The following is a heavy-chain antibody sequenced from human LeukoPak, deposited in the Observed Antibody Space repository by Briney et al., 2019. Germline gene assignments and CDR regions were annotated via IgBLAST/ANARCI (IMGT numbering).Heavy chain of an antibody. D-gene: IGHD3-22*01. J-gene: IGHJ4*02. Sequence: GGSLRLSCAASGFTFSSYGMHWVRQAPGKGLGWVAVIWYDGSNKYYADSVKGRFTISRDNSKNTLYLQMNSLRAEDTAVYYCARDYYYDSSGPLDFDYWGQGTLVTVSS. CDR1: GFTFSSYG. V-gene: IGHV3-33*01. CDR2: IWYDGSNK. CDR3: ARDYYYDSSGPLDFDY.